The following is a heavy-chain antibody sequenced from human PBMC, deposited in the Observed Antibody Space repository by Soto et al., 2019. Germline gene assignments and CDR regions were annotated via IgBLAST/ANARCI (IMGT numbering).Heavy chain of an antibody. CDR1: GFTFSSYA. D-gene: IGHD2-15*01. Sequence: QVQLVESGGGVVQPGRSLRLSCAASGFTFSSYAMHWVRQAPGKGLEWVAVISYDGSNKYYADSVKGRFTISRDNSKNPLYLQMNSLRAEDTAVYYCARGEIVVVVAATPYYYYYGMDVWGQGTTVTVSS. CDR2: ISYDGSNK. CDR3: ARGEIVVVVAATPYYYYYGMDV. V-gene: IGHV3-30-3*01. J-gene: IGHJ6*02.